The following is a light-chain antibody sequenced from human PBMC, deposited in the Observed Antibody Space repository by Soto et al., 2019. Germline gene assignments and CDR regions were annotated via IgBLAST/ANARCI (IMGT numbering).Light chain of an antibody. CDR2: GVS. CDR3: QQYNNWPPWT. V-gene: IGKV3-15*01. J-gene: IGKJ1*01. CDR1: QSVSVN. Sequence: RQSPATLSVSPGERATISCRASQSVSVNLAWYQQKPGQAPRLLIYGVSTRATGVPARFSGSGSVTEFTLTITSLESEDSAVYYCQQYNNWPPWTFGQGTKVEIK.